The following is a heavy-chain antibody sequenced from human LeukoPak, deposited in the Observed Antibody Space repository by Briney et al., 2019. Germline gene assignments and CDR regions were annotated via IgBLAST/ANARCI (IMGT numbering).Heavy chain of an antibody. Sequence: SETLSLTCTVSGGSISNYYWSWIRQPPGKELEWIGYIYYSGSTNYNPSLKSRVTISVDTSKNQLSLKLSSVTAADTAVYYCARGDYDILTGHYYFDYWGQGTLVTVSS. CDR2: IYYSGST. V-gene: IGHV4-59*01. CDR1: GGSISNYY. CDR3: ARGDYDILTGHYYFDY. D-gene: IGHD3-9*01. J-gene: IGHJ4*02.